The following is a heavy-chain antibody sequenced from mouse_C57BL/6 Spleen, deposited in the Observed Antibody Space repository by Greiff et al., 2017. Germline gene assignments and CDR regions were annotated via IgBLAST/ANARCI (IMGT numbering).Heavy chain of an antibody. CDR2: INPSSGYT. Sequence: QVQLQQSGAELAKPGASVKLSCKASGYTFTSYWMHWVKQRPGQGLEWIGYINPSSGYTKYNQKFKDKATLTADKSSSTAYMQLSSLTYEDAAVYYCARYYYGSSYDWYFDVWGTGTTVTVSS. J-gene: IGHJ1*03. CDR1: GYTFTSYW. CDR3: ARYYYGSSYDWYFDV. V-gene: IGHV1-7*01. D-gene: IGHD1-1*01.